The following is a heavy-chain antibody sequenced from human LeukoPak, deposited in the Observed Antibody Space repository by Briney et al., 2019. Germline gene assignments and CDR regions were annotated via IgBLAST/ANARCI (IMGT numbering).Heavy chain of an antibody. D-gene: IGHD6-25*01. CDR3: ARFAAGGSYYYYMDV. Sequence: PGGSLRLSCAASGFPFSSYWMSWVRQAPGKGLEWVANIKQDGSEKYYVDSVKGRFTISRDNAKNSLYLQMNSLRADDTAVYYCARFAAGGSYYYYMDVWGKGTTVTVSS. J-gene: IGHJ6*03. V-gene: IGHV3-7*01. CDR2: IKQDGSEK. CDR1: GFPFSSYW.